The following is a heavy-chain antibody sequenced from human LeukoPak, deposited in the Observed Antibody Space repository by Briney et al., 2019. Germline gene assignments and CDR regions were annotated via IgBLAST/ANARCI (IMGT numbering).Heavy chain of an antibody. CDR3: ARDRYYMDV. Sequence: NPSETLSLTCTVSGGSISSYYWSWIRQPPGKGLEWIGYIYYSGSTNYNPSLKSRVTISVDTSKNQFSLKLSSVTAADTAVYYCARDRYYMDVWGKRDHGHRLL. J-gene: IGHJ6*03. CDR2: IYYSGST. CDR1: GGSISSYY. V-gene: IGHV4-59*01.